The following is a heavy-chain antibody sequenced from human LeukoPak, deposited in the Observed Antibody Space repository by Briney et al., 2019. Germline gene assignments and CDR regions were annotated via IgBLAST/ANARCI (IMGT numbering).Heavy chain of an antibody. Sequence: GGSLSLSCTASEFTFSSYNMNWVRQAPGKGLEWVSSISSSSNYIYYADSVKGRFTISRDNAKNSLFLQMNSLSVEDTAVYYCARGYYYGLDVWGKGTTVSVSS. J-gene: IGHJ6*04. CDR1: EFTFSSYN. V-gene: IGHV3-21*01. D-gene: IGHD1-14*01. CDR3: ARGYYYGLDV. CDR2: ISSSSNYI.